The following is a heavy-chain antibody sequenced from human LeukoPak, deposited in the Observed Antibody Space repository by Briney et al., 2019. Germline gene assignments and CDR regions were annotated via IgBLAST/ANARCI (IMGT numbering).Heavy chain of an antibody. CDR2: INPSGGST. V-gene: IGHV1-46*01. CDR1: GYTFTHYY. J-gene: IGHJ4*02. Sequence: ASVKVSCKASGYTFTHYYMHWVRQAPGQGLEWVGVINPSGGSTSYAQKFQGRVTMTRDTSISTAYMELSRLRSDDTAVYYCARGRAYSGYPYYFDYWGQGTLVTVSS. D-gene: IGHD5-12*01. CDR3: ARGRAYSGYPYYFDY.